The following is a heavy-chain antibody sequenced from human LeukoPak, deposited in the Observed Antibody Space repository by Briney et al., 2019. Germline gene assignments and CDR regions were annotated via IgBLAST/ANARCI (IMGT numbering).Heavy chain of an antibody. CDR3: ARDYYDSSGYYYAL. V-gene: IGHV4-4*07. CDR1: GGSISSYY. D-gene: IGHD3-22*01. CDR2: IYTSGGA. Sequence: SETLSLTCTVSGGSISSYYWSWIRQPAGKGLEWIGRIYTSGGANYNPSLKSRVTMSIDTSKNQFSLKLSSVTAADTAVYYCARDYYDSSGYYYALWGQGTLVTVSS. J-gene: IGHJ4*02.